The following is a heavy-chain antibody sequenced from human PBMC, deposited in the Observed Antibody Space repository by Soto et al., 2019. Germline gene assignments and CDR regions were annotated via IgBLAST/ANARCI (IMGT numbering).Heavy chain of an antibody. CDR2: ISAAGDP. CDR1: GFTFRSYH. Sequence: EVQLVESGGGLVQPGGSLRLSCAASGFTFRSYHMHWVRQGTGKGLEWVSGISAAGDPDYADSVEGRFTISRENAQNSFFLQMNSLRVGDTAVYYCARTDRDFYGLDVWGQGTTVIVS. CDR3: ARTDRDFYGLDV. V-gene: IGHV3-13*05. J-gene: IGHJ6*02.